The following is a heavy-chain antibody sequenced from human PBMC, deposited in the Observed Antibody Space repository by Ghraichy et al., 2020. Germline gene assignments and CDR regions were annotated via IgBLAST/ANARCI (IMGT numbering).Heavy chain of an antibody. J-gene: IGHJ4*02. Sequence: GGSLRLSCAASGFTFSSYSMNWVRQAPGKGLEWVSYISSSSSTIYYADSVKGRFTISRDNAKNSLYLQMNSLRAEDTAVYYGARAEYSSGCYYHDYWGQRPLLTVSS. V-gene: IGHV3-48*01. CDR2: ISSSSSTI. CDR3: ARAEYSSGCYYHDY. D-gene: IGHD6-19*01. CDR1: GFTFSSYS.